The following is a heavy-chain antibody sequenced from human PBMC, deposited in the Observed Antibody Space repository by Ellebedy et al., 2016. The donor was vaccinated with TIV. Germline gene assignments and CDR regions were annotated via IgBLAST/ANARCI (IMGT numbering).Heavy chain of an antibody. CDR3: AKGWLRHFVHYYMDV. V-gene: IGHV3-74*01. J-gene: IGHJ6*03. Sequence: GESLKISCAASGFTFSNFWMHWVRQAPGKGLVWVARIYSDGSGTTYADSVKGRFTISRDNAKNSLYLQMNSLRAEDTALYYCAKGWLRHFVHYYMDVWGKGTTVTVSS. CDR1: GFTFSNFW. D-gene: IGHD3-9*01. CDR2: IYSDGSGT.